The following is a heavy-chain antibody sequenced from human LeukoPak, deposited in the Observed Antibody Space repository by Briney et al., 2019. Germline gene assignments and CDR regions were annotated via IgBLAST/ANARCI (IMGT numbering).Heavy chain of an antibody. CDR2: ISWNSGSI. J-gene: IGHJ4*02. V-gene: IGHV3-9*01. D-gene: IGHD3-10*01. Sequence: PGGSLRLSCAASGFTFDDYAMHWVRQAPGKGLEWVSGISWNSGSIGYADSVKGRFTISRDNAKNSLYLQMNSLRAEDTAVYYCARDSFGGGKWGQGTLVTVSS. CDR3: ARDSFGGGK. CDR1: GFTFDDYA.